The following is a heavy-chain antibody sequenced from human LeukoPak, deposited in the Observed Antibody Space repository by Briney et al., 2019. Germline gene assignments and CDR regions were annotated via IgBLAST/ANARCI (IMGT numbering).Heavy chain of an antibody. CDR3: ARKGCSSASCLYYYYMDA. J-gene: IGHJ6*03. V-gene: IGHV3-7*01. Sequence: GGSLRLSCAASGFTFSSHWISWVRQAPGKGLEWVANIKQDGSEKYYVDSVKGRFTISRDNAKNSLYPQMNSLRAEDTAVYYCARKGCSSASCLYYYYMDAWGKGTTVTVSS. D-gene: IGHD2-2*01. CDR2: IKQDGSEK. CDR1: GFTFSSHW.